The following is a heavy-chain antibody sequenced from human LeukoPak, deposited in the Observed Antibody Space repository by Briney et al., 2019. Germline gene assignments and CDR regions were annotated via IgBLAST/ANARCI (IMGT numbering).Heavy chain of an antibody. J-gene: IGHJ4*02. CDR1: GYTFTSYG. Sequence: GASVKVSCKASGYTFTSYGISWVRQAPGQGLEWMGWISAYNGNTNYAQKFQGRVTMTTDTSTSTAYMELRSLRSDDTAVYYCARDWAGGIAVAGRGYYFDYWGQGTLVTVSS. V-gene: IGHV1-18*01. D-gene: IGHD6-19*01. CDR3: ARDWAGGIAVAGRGYYFDY. CDR2: ISAYNGNT.